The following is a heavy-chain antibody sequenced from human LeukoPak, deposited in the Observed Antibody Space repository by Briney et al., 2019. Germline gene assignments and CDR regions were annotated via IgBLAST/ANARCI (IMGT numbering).Heavy chain of an antibody. CDR2: ILPIFGTA. D-gene: IGHD3-22*01. CDR3: ANYYYDSSGYSDAFDI. J-gene: IGHJ3*02. CDR1: VGTFSSYA. Sequence: ASVKVSCKASVGTFSSYAISWVRQAPGQLLAWTGRILPIFGTANYAQKLQGRLPITTEECTSTAYMELSSLRSEDTAVYYFANYYYDSSGYSDAFDIWGQGTMVTVSS. V-gene: IGHV1-69*05.